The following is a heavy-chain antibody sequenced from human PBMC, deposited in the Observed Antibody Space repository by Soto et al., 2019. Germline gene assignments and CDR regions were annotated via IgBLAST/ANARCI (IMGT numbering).Heavy chain of an antibody. Sequence: QVQLVQSGAEVKKPGASVKVSCKASGYTFTSYAISWVRQAPGQGLEWMGWISAYNGNTNYAQKLQGRVTMTTDTSTSKAYKEVRSLRSDDTAVYYCARDAAAGLKDYWGQGTLVTVSS. CDR1: GYTFTSYA. V-gene: IGHV1-18*01. D-gene: IGHD6-13*01. CDR3: ARDAAAGLKDY. CDR2: ISAYNGNT. J-gene: IGHJ4*02.